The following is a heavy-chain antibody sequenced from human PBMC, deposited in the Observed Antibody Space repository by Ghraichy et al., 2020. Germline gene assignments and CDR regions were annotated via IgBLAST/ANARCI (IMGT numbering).Heavy chain of an antibody. V-gene: IGHV4-30-4*01. Sequence: SETLSLTCTVSGGSISSGDYYWSWIRQPPGKGLEWIGYIYYSGSTYYNPSLKSRVTISVDTSKNQFSLKLSSVTAADTAVYYCASQKVTTAGYYYYYGMDVWGQGTTVTVSS. CDR3: ASQKVTTAGYYYYYGMDV. CDR1: GGSISSGDYY. CDR2: IYYSGST. J-gene: IGHJ6*02. D-gene: IGHD4-17*01.